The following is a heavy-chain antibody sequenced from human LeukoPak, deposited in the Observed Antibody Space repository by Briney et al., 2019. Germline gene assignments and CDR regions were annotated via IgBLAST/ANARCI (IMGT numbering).Heavy chain of an antibody. CDR1: GFTFSSYW. D-gene: IGHD1-26*01. J-gene: IGHJ4*02. Sequence: PGCSLRLSCAASGFTFSSYWMSWVDQAPGQGVNGVGDKKQDGSEKFYVVSVKGRFTISRDNAKNSLYLQMNSLRAEDTAVYYCARDEQWELLSFDYWGQGTLVSVSS. CDR3: ARDEQWELLSFDY. CDR2: KKQDGSEK. V-gene: IGHV3-7*01.